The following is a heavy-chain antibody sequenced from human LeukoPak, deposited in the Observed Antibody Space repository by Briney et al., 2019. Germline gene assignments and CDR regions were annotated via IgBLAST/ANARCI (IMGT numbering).Heavy chain of an antibody. J-gene: IGHJ4*02. CDR2: IYPGDSGT. D-gene: IGHD3-10*02. Sequence: GESLKISCKGSGYSFTSYWIGWVRQMPGKGLEWMGIIYPGDSGTRYSPSFQGQVTISADKSISTAYLQWSSLKAPDTATYYCARHGYYDRYYFDDWGQGTLVTVSS. CDR1: GYSFTSYW. CDR3: ARHGYYDRYYFDD. V-gene: IGHV5-51*01.